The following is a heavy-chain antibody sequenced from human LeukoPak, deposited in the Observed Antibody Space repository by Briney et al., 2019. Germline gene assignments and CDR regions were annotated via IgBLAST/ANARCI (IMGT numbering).Heavy chain of an antibody. Sequence: SETLSLTCTVSGGSVSSGSYYWSWIRQPPGKGLEWIGYIYYSGSTYYNPSLKSRVTISVDASKNQFSLKLSSVTAADTAVYYCARGLADYGGNPVMSDYWGQGTLVTVSS. CDR3: ARGLADYGGNPVMSDY. J-gene: IGHJ4*02. CDR1: GGSVSSGSYY. D-gene: IGHD4-23*01. CDR2: IYYSGST. V-gene: IGHV4-61*01.